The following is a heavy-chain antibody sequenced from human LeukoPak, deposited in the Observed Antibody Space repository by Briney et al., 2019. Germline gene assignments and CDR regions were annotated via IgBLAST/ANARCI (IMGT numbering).Heavy chain of an antibody. D-gene: IGHD3-9*01. V-gene: IGHV1-18*01. CDR3: ARDYDILTGYTKNPFDY. CDR1: GYTFTSDG. J-gene: IGHJ4*02. Sequence: ASVKVSCKASGYTFTSDGISWVLQAPGQGLEWMGWISAYNGNTNYAQKLQGRVTMTTDTSTSTAYMELRSLRSDDQAVYYCARDYDILTGYTKNPFDYWGQGTLVTVSS. CDR2: ISAYNGNT.